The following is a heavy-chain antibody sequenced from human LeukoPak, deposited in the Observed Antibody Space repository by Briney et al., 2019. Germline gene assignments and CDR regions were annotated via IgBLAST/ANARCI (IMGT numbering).Heavy chain of an antibody. D-gene: IGHD1-26*01. CDR2: VSTYNDKK. CDR1: GYRFTSYG. V-gene: IGHV1-18*01. CDR3: ARHSGSYAFDY. Sequence: ASAKVSCKTSGYRFTSYGISWVRQAPGQGLEWMGWVSTYNDKKDYAQKFQGRVIMTTDTSTTTAYMELGSLRSDDTAVYYCARHSGSYAFDYWGQGTLVTVSS. J-gene: IGHJ4*02.